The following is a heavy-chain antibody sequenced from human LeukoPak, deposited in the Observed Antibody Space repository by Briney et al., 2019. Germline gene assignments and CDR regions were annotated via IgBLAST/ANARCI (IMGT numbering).Heavy chain of an antibody. CDR1: GGSISSYY. Sequence: SETLSLTCTVSGGSISSYYWSWIRQPPGKGLEWIGYIYYSGSTNYNPSLKSRVTISVDTSKNQFSLKLSSVTAADTAVHYCARVPERLVGFDYWGQGTLVTVSS. CDR2: IYYSGST. D-gene: IGHD6-6*01. J-gene: IGHJ4*02. V-gene: IGHV4-59*01. CDR3: ARVPERLVGFDY.